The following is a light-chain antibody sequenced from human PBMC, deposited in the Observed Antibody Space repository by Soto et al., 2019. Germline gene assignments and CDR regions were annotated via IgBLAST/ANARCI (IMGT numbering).Light chain of an antibody. V-gene: IGLV1-40*01. CDR2: GNS. CDR1: SSNIGAGYD. Sequence: QSALTQPPSVSGAPGQRVTISCTGSSSNIGAGYDVHWYQQLPGTAPKLLIYGNSNRPSGVPDRFSGSKSGTSASLAITVFKAEDEADYYCQSYDSSLSVVFGGGTKLTVL. J-gene: IGLJ2*01. CDR3: QSYDSSLSVV.